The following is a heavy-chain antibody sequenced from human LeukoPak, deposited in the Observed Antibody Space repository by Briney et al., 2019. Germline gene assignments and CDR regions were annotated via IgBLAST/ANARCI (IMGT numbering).Heavy chain of an antibody. D-gene: IGHD5-24*01. CDR1: GFTFSRYW. CDR3: ARDADLGATITGAFDI. J-gene: IGHJ3*02. V-gene: IGHV3-7*01. CDR2: IKQDGSEK. Sequence: GGSLRLSCAASGFTFSRYWMSWVRQAPGKGLEWVASIKQDGSEKYYVGSVKGRFTISRDNSKNSLNLQMNSLRDEETAVYYCARDADLGATITGAFDIWGQGTMVTVSS.